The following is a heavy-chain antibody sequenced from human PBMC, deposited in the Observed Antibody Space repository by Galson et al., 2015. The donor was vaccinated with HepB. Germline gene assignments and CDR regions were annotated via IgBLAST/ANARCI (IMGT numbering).Heavy chain of an antibody. J-gene: IGHJ4*02. CDR3: ARDQLPYYYDSTGYYLY. CDR2: ISAYNGHT. Sequence: SVKVSCKASDYTSTSYGISWVRQAPGQGLEWMGWISAYNGHTNYAQNLQGRVTMTTDTSTSTAYMELRSLRSDDTAVYYCARDQLPYYYDSTGYYLYWGQGTLVTVSS. D-gene: IGHD3-22*01. CDR1: DYTSTSYG. V-gene: IGHV1-18*01.